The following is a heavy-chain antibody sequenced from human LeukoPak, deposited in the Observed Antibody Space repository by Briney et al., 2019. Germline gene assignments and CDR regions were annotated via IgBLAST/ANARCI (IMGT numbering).Heavy chain of an antibody. CDR3: ARVRSAPARYVTPIYSRSRLGFDP. CDR2: ISYSGST. D-gene: IGHD3-16*01. V-gene: IGHV4-59*01. J-gene: IGHJ5*02. CDR1: GGSINNYY. Sequence: SETLSLTCTVSGGSINNYYWSWIRQPPGKGLEWIGYISYSGSTNYNPSLKSRVTISEDTSKKQFSLNMRSVTAADTAVYYCARVRSAPARYVTPIYSRSRLGFDPWGQGTLVTVSS.